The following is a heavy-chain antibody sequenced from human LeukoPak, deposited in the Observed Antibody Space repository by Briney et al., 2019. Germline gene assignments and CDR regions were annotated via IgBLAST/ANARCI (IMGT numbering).Heavy chain of an antibody. V-gene: IGHV4-4*07. CDR3: ARVGVVESSGYHDYYFDF. CDR2: IYSSGSN. J-gene: IGHJ4*02. D-gene: IGHD3-22*01. Sequence: LETLSLTCTVSGGTMTNYYWSWIRQPAGKELEWIGRIYSSGSNNYNPSLKSRVTMSVDTSKNQFSLNLTSVTVADMAVYFCARVGVVESSGYHDYYFDFWGQGSLVTVSS. CDR1: GGTMTNYY.